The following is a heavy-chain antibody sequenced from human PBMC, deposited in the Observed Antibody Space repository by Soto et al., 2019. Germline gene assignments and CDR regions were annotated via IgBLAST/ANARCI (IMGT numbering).Heavy chain of an antibody. Sequence: ASVKVSCKASGGTFSSYAISWVRQAPGQGLEWMGGIIPIFGTANYAQKFQGRVTITADESTSTAYMELSSLRSEDTAVYYCARKSLRGDNGGFDYWGQGTLVTVSS. CDR2: IIPIFGTA. CDR3: ARKSLRGDNGGFDY. J-gene: IGHJ4*02. CDR1: GGTFSSYA. D-gene: IGHD2-21*02. V-gene: IGHV1-69*13.